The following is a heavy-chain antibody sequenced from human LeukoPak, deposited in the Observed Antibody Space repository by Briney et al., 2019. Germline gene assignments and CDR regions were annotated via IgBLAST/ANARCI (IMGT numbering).Heavy chain of an antibody. V-gene: IGHV3-53*01. Sequence: GGSLRLSCAASGFTVSDNYMSWVRQAPGKGLEWVSVIYRGGTTYYADSVKGRFTISPDNSKSTLHLQMNSLRAEDTAVYYCAREGAYWGGDCFGDWGQGTLVTASS. CDR1: GFTVSDNY. CDR3: AREGAYWGGDCFGD. CDR2: IYRGGTT. J-gene: IGHJ4*02. D-gene: IGHD2-21*02.